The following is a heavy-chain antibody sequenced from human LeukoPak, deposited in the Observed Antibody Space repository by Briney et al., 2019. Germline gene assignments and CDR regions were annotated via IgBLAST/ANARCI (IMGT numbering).Heavy chain of an antibody. D-gene: IGHD3-3*01. CDR2: INPCGGST. J-gene: IGHJ6*02. CDR1: GYTFTSYY. CDR3: ARDLPNYDFWSGYGMDV. Sequence: ASVKVSCNVSGYTFTSYYMHWDRQAPGQGLEWMGIINPCGGSTSYAQKFQGRLTMTRDTSTSTVYMELSSLRSEDTAVYYCARDLPNYDFWSGYGMDVWGQGTTVTVSS. V-gene: IGHV1-46*01.